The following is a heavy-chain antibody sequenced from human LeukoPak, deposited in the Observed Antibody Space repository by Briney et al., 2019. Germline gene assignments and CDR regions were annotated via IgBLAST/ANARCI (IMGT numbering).Heavy chain of an antibody. CDR1: GYTFTAYY. CDR3: ARGFRLSAIEDWFDP. V-gene: IGHV1-2*02. J-gene: IGHJ5*02. D-gene: IGHD2-2*02. CDR2: ITPNSGGT. Sequence: ASVKVSCKASGYTFTAYYVHWVRQAPGQGLEWMGWITPNSGGTKYAQKFQGRVTMARDTSISTAYMELSGLRSDDTAVYYCARGFRLSAIEDWFDPWGQGTLVTVSS.